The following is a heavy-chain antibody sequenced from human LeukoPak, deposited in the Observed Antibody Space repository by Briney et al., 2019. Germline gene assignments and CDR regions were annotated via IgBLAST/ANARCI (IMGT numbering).Heavy chain of an antibody. CDR3: ARDDPQTYYYDSSGYLY. V-gene: IGHV1-18*01. D-gene: IGHD3-22*01. Sequence: RASVKVSCKASGYTFTSYGISWVRQAPGQGLEWMGWISAYNGNTNYAQKLQGRVTMTTDTSTSTAYMELRSLRSDDTAVYYCARDDPQTYYYDSSGYLYWGQGTLVTVSS. J-gene: IGHJ4*02. CDR2: ISAYNGNT. CDR1: GYTFTSYG.